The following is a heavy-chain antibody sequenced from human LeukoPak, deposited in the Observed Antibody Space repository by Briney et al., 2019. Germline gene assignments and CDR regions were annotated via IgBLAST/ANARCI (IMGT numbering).Heavy chain of an antibody. CDR1: GFTFSSYA. CDR2: ISGSGGST. CDR3: AKDLGVGHIVVVIATNAFDI. J-gene: IGHJ3*02. V-gene: IGHV3-23*01. D-gene: IGHD2-21*01. Sequence: PGGSLRLSCAASGFTFSSYAMSWVRQAPGKGLEWVSAISGSGGSTYYADSVKGRFTISRDNSKNTLYLQMNSLRAEDTAVYYCAKDLGVGHIVVVIATNAFDIWGQGTMVTVSS.